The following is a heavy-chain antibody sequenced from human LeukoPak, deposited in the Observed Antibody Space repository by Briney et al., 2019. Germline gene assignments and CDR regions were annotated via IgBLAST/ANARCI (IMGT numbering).Heavy chain of an antibody. J-gene: IGHJ4*02. CDR1: GYTFTSYD. V-gene: IGHV1-2*02. D-gene: IGHD5-18*01. CDR3: ARDRVVAIQLWGPFDY. Sequence: RGASVKVSCKASGYTFTSYDINWVRQATGQGLEWMGWINPNSGGTSYAQKFQGRVTMTRDTSISTAYMELSRLRSDDTAVYYCARDRVVAIQLWGPFDYWGQGTLVTVSS. CDR2: INPNSGGT.